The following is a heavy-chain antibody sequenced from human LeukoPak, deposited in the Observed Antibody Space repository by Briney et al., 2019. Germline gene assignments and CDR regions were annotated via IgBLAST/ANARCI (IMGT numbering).Heavy chain of an antibody. D-gene: IGHD6-19*01. J-gene: IGHJ4*02. CDR1: QFSISYDW. CDR2: IKEDGRDI. V-gene: IGHV3-7*01. CDR3: VRGSGWFFGL. Sequence: GGPLRLSCAASQFSISYDWMHWVRQAPGKGLEWVASIKEDGRDIHYLDSVKGRFSISRDNAKNSLYLEMSTLRAEDTAVYYCVRGSGWFFGLWGQGSLVTVSS.